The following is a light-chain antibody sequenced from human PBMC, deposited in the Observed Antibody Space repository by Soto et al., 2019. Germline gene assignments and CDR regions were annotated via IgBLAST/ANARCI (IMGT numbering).Light chain of an antibody. CDR3: QQYNDWTLT. CDR1: QSVSSN. CDR2: GAF. J-gene: IGKJ1*01. V-gene: IGKV3-15*01. Sequence: EILMTQSPVTLSVSPGERVTLSCGASQSVSSNLAWYQQKPGQAPSLLIYGAFTRATGIPARLSGTGYGTELTLTISSLKYEDFALYYCQQYNDWTLTFGQGTKVDIK.